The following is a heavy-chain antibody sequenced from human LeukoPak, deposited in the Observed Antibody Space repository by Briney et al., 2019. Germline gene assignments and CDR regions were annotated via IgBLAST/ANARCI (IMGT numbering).Heavy chain of an antibody. J-gene: IGHJ4*02. Sequence: PGRSLGLSCAASGFTFSNYGMHWVRQAPGKGLEWVAVIWYDGSKQYYADSVKGRFIVSRDNSKNTLHLQMNSLRAEDTAVYYCARDKGDYDTSGSLFVFGGQGTLVTVSS. D-gene: IGHD3-22*01. CDR3: ARDKGDYDTSGSLFVF. V-gene: IGHV3-33*01. CDR2: IWYDGSKQ. CDR1: GFTFSNYG.